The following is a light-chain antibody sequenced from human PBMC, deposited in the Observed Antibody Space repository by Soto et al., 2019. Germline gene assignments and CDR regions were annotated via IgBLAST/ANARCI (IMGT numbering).Light chain of an antibody. CDR1: QGISSY. CDR3: QQYNSYSSWT. Sequence: IRMTQSPSSLSASTGDRVTITCRASQGISSYLAWYQQKPGQAPKLLIYDASTLASGVPSRFSGSGSGTEFTLTISSLQTDDFATYYCQQYNSYSSWTFGQGTKVDIK. V-gene: IGKV1-8*01. J-gene: IGKJ1*01. CDR2: DAS.